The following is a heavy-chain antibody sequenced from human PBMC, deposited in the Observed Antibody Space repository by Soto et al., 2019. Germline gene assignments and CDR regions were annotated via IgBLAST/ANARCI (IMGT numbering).Heavy chain of an antibody. CDR3: ARDPWAADY. CDR2: ISSSGST. CDR1: GFTFSDYY. D-gene: IGHD3-16*01. Sequence: PGGSLRLSCAASGFTFSDYYMSWIRQAPGKGLEWVSYISSSGSTFYADSVRGRFTISRDNSKNTVDLQMNSLRAEDTAVYYCARDPWAADYWGQGTLVTVSS. J-gene: IGHJ4*02. V-gene: IGHV3-66*01.